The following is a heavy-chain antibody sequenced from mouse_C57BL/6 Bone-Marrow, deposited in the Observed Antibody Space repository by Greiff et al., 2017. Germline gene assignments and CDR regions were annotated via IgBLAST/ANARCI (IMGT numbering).Heavy chain of an antibody. V-gene: IGHV1-19*01. CDR2: INPYNGGT. CDR1: GYTFTDYY. Sequence: DVKLQESGPVLVKPGASVKMSCKASGYTFTDYYMNWVKQSHGKSLEWIGVINPYNGGTSYNQKFKGKATLTVDKSSSTAYMELNSLTSEDSAVYYCARWGIGFDYWGQGTTLTVSS. CDR3: ARWGIGFDY. J-gene: IGHJ2*01.